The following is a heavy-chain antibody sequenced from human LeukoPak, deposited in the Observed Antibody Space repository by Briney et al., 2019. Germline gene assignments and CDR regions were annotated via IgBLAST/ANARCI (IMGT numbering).Heavy chain of an antibody. Sequence: GRSLRLSCAVSGFPFRSYAMQWVRQAPGKGVVGVAVKSYCGSNKYYADSVKGRFTISRDNSKNTLYLQMNSLRAEDTAVYYCAREGADYDILTGYYRDYYYGMDVWGKGTTVTVSS. CDR1: GFPFRSYA. J-gene: IGHJ6*04. CDR3: AREGADYDILTGYYRDYYYGMDV. V-gene: IGHV3-30*04. D-gene: IGHD3-9*01. CDR2: KSYCGSNK.